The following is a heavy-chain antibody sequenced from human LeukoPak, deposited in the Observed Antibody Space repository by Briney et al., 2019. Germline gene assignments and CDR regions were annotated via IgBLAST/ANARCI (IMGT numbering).Heavy chain of an antibody. J-gene: IGHJ6*03. CDR1: GYTFTGYY. CDR3: ARERGYGYYYYMGV. Sequence: ASVKVSCKASGYTFTGYYMHWVRQAPGQGLEWMGWINPNSGGTNYAQKFQGRVTMTRDTPISTAYMELSRLRSDDTAVYYCARERGYGYYYYMGVWGKGTTVTVSS. CDR2: INPNSGGT. V-gene: IGHV1-2*02. D-gene: IGHD4-17*01.